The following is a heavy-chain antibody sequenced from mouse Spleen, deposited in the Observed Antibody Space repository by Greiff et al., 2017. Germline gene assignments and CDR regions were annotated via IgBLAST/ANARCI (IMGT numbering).Heavy chain of an antibody. V-gene: IGHV2-2*01. Sequence: VQLKQSGPGLVQPSQSLSITCTVSGFSLTSYGVHWVRQSPGKGLEWLGVIWSGGSTDYNAAFISRLSISKDNSKSQVFFKMNSLQADDTAIYYCARKEYDYDDYAMDYWGQGTSVTVSS. CDR3: ARKEYDYDDYAMDY. J-gene: IGHJ4*01. CDR2: IWSGGST. CDR1: GFSLTSYG. D-gene: IGHD2-4*01.